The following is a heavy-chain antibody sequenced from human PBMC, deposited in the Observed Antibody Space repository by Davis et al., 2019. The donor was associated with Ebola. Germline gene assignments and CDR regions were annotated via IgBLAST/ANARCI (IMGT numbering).Heavy chain of an antibody. CDR3: ALMADIVVVPAASSPFDAFDI. V-gene: IGHV5-10-1*01. Sequence: PGGSLRLSCKGSGYSFTSYWIGWVRQMPGKGLEWMGRIDPSDSYTNYSPSFQGHVTISADKSISTAYLQWSSLKASDTAMYYCALMADIVVVPAASSPFDAFDIWGQGTMVTVSS. J-gene: IGHJ3*02. D-gene: IGHD2-2*01. CDR1: GYSFTSYW. CDR2: IDPSDSYT.